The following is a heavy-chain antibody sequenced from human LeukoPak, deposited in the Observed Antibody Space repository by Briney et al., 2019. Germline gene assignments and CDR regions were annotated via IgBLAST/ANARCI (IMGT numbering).Heavy chain of an antibody. V-gene: IGHV3-23*01. J-gene: IGHJ4*02. CDR1: GFTFSSSA. CDR3: AKQLGYCSDGSCYFPY. CDR2: ISNNGGYT. D-gene: IGHD2-15*01. Sequence: AGGSLRLSCAASGFTFSSSAMSWVRQAPGKGLEWVSAISNNGGYTYYADSVQGRFTISRDNSKSTLCLQMNSLRAEDTAVYYCAKQLGYCSDGSCYFPYWGLGTLVTVSS.